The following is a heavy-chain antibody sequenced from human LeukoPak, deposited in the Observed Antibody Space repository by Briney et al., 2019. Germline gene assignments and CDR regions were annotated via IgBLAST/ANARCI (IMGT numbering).Heavy chain of an antibody. D-gene: IGHD3-16*01. V-gene: IGHV3-23*01. CDR3: ASYEGSDY. CDR1: GFTFSTSA. Sequence: PGGSLRLSCAASGFTFSTSAMSWVRQAPGKGLEWVSVTSSSGGGTYYADSAKGRFTISRDDAKNSLYLQMNSLRAEDTAVYYCASYEGSDYWGQGTLVTVSS. CDR2: TSSSGGGT. J-gene: IGHJ4*02.